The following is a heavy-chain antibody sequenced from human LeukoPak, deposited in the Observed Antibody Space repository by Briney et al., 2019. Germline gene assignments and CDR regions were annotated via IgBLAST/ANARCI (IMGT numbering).Heavy chain of an antibody. CDR2: INPNSGGT. CDR3: ATAAGRNWFDP. V-gene: IGHV1-2*02. D-gene: IGHD6-13*01. J-gene: IGHJ5*02. CDR1: GYTFTDYY. Sequence: RASVKVPCKASGYTFTDYYIHWVRQAPGQGLEWMGWINPNSGGTNYAQKFQGRVTMTRDTSISTAYMELSRLRSDDTAVYYCATAAGRNWFDPWGQGTLVTVSS.